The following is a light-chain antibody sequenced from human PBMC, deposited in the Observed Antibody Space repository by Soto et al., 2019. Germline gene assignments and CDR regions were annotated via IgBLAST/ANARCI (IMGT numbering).Light chain of an antibody. V-gene: IGLV6-57*04. CDR3: QSYDTNNHVV. J-gene: IGLJ2*01. CDR1: SGSIASNY. Sequence: NFMLTQPHSVSESPGKTVTISCTRSSGSIASNYVQWYQQRPGSAPSPVIYEDKQRPSGVPDRFSGSIDSSSNYASLTISGLQTEDEADYCCQSYDTNNHVVFGGGTKVTVL. CDR2: EDK.